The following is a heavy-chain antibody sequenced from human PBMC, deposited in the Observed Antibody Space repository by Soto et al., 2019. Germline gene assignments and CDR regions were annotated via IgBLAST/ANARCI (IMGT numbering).Heavy chain of an antibody. V-gene: IGHV4-39*07. Sequence: SETLSLTCTVSGGSISSSSYYWGWIRQPPGKGLEWIGSIYYSGSTYYNPSLKSPVTISVDTSKNQFSLKLSSVTAADTAVYYCAREPREAGWLLYGYYYYGMDVWGQGTTVTVSS. CDR2: IYYSGST. CDR1: GGSISSSSYY. J-gene: IGHJ6*02. D-gene: IGHD3-3*01. CDR3: AREPREAGWLLYGYYYYGMDV.